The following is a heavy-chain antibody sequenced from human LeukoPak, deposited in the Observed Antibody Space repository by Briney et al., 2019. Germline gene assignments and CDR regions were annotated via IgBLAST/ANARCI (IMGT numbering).Heavy chain of an antibody. CDR3: AGSGSPGDY. V-gene: IGHV3-11*01. D-gene: IGHD3-10*01. CDR1: GFNFSDYY. Sequence: GGSLRLSCVGSGFNFSDYYMSWIRQAPGKGLEWISYISPNDVNRYYVDAVKGRFTVSRDNAKNSLFLQMKSLRVEDSAVYYCAGSGSPGDYWGQGTLVSV. J-gene: IGHJ4*02. CDR2: ISPNDVNR.